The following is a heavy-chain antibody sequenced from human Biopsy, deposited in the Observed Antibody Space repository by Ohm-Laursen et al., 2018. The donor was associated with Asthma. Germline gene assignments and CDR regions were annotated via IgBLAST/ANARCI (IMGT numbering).Heavy chain of an antibody. V-gene: IGHV1-2*06. J-gene: IGHJ5*02. CDR2: INPNGGAT. CDR1: AYTFIGYH. Sequence: ASVKVSCKASAYTFIGYHLHWVRQAPGEGLEWMGRINPNGGATIYAQKFQGRVTMTRDTSISTAYMELSRLTSDDTAGYYCARVQKSPGDRWFAPWGQGTLVTVSS. CDR3: ARVQKSPGDRWFAP. D-gene: IGHD7-27*01.